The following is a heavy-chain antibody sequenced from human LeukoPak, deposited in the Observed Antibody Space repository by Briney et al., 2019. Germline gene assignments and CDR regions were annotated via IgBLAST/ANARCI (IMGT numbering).Heavy chain of an antibody. CDR1: GFTFSSYA. J-gene: IGHJ3*02. D-gene: IGHD6-19*01. V-gene: IGHV3-30-3*01. CDR2: ISYDGSNK. Sequence: PGGSLRLSCAASGFTFSSYAMHWVRQAPGKGLEWVAVISYDGSNKYYADSVKGRFTISRDNSKNTLYLQMNSLRAEDTAVYYCARESSGLVPAGSDAFDIWGQGTMVTVSS. CDR3: ARESSGLVPAGSDAFDI.